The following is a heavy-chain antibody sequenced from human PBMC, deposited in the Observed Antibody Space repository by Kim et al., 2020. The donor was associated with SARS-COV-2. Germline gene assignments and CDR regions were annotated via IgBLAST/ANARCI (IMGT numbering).Heavy chain of an antibody. CDR2: ISYDGDKT. J-gene: IGHJ4*01. CDR3: ARDFSFNSGFDSFDF. V-gene: IGHV3-30*04. Sequence: GGSLRLSCAASGFTFSRHAMHWVRQSPGKGLEWVALISYDGDKTYYADSVMGRFTISRDNSKNTLYLEMNSLTTDDMALYYCARDFSFNSGFDSFDFWG. D-gene: IGHD5-12*01. CDR1: GFTFSRHA.